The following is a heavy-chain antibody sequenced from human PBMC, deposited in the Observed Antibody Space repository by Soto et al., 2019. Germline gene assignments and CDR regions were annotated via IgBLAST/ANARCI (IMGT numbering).Heavy chain of an antibody. V-gene: IGHV3-30*18. Sequence: QVQLVESGGGMVQPGRSLRLSCVASAFSFSSYAMHWVRQAPGKGLEWVAVISYDGNNKWYADSVKGRFTISRDKYENTLYLQMTSLRAEDTAVYYCAKNYYGAGSYLMMDDYWGQGTLVTVSA. D-gene: IGHD3-10*01. CDR3: AKNYYGAGSYLMMDDY. CDR1: AFSFSSYA. CDR2: ISYDGNNK. J-gene: IGHJ4*02.